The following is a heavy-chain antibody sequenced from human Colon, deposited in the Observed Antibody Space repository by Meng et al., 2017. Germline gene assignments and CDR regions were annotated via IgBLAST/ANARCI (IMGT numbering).Heavy chain of an antibody. CDR2: ISSSGSYI. CDR1: GFTFSTYS. V-gene: IGHV3-21*01. D-gene: IGHD5-24*01. Sequence: GESLKISCAASGFTFSTYSMNWVRQAPGKGLEWVSYISSSGSYIYYADSLKGRFTISRDNAKNSLYLQMNSLRAEDTAVYHCASNRDGYNYDYHFDYWGQGTLVTVSS. CDR3: ASNRDGYNYDYHFDY. J-gene: IGHJ4*02.